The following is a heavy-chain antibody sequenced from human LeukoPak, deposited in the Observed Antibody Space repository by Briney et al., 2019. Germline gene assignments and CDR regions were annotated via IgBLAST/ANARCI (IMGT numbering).Heavy chain of an antibody. J-gene: IGHJ4*02. D-gene: IGHD2-2*01. CDR2: ISGSGGST. Sequence: GGSLRLSCAASGFTFSSYAMSWVRQAPGKGLERVSAISGSGGSTYYADSVKGRFTISRDNSKNTLYLQMNSLRAEDTAVYYCAKSPSTGVVVPAVIQLYFDYWGQGTLVTVSS. CDR3: AKSPSTGVVVPAVIQLYFDY. V-gene: IGHV3-23*01. CDR1: GFTFSSYA.